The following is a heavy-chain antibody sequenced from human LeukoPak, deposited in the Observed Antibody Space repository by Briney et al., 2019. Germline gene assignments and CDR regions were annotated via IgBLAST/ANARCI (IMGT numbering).Heavy chain of an antibody. J-gene: IGHJ5*02. CDR2: ISGSGGST. CDR3: AKSLRYYDSSGYYRWFDP. Sequence: GGSPRLSCAASGFTFSSYVMTWVRQGPGKGLEWVSGISGSGGSTYYADSVKGRFTISRDNSKNTLYLQMNSLRAEDTAVYYCAKSLRYYDSSGYYRWFDPWGQGTLVTVSS. V-gene: IGHV3-23*01. D-gene: IGHD3-22*01. CDR1: GFTFSSYV.